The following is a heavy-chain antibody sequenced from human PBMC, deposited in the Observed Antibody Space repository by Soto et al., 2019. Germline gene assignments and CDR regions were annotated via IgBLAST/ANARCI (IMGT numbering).Heavy chain of an antibody. CDR1: GGTFSSYA. V-gene: IGHV1-69*13. CDR2: IIPIFGTA. Sequence: SVKVSCKASGGTFSSYAISWVRQAPGQGLEWMGGIIPIFGTANYAQKFQGRVTITADESTSTAYMELSSLRPEDTAVYYCARGYCSSTSCLAGYYYYGMDVWGQGTTVTVSS. J-gene: IGHJ6*02. D-gene: IGHD2-2*01. CDR3: ARGYCSSTSCLAGYYYYGMDV.